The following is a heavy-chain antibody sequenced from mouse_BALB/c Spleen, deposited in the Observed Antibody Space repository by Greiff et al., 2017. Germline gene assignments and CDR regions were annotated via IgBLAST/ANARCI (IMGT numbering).Heavy chain of an antibody. J-gene: IGHJ4*01. CDR1: GFTFSSFG. CDR2: ISSGSSTI. CDR3: ARWGLPYAMDY. D-gene: IGHD2-4*01. Sequence: DVMLVESGGGLVQPGGSRKLSCAASGFTFSSFGMHWVRQAPEKGLEWVAYISSGSSTIYYADTVKGRFTISRDNPKNTLFLQMTSLRSEDTAMYYCARWGLPYAMDYWGQGTSVTVSS. V-gene: IGHV5-17*02.